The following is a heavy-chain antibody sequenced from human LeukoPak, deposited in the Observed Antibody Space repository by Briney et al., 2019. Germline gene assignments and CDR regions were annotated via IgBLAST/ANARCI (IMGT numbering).Heavy chain of an antibody. D-gene: IGHD3-22*01. CDR1: GGSVGSDNSY. V-gene: IGHV4-61*02. J-gene: IGHJ4*02. CDR2: IYGDGSS. Sequence: SETLSLTCTVSGGSVGSDNSYWNWIRQPAGKGLEWIGRIYGDGSSTYNPSLMSRVTISVDSSKNQLSLRLSSLTAADTAVYYCARGYYYHTWGQGTLVTVSS. CDR3: ARGYYYHT.